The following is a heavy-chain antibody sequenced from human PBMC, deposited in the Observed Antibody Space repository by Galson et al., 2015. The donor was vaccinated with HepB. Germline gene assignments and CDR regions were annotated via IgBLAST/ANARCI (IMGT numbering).Heavy chain of an antibody. CDR3: AHIMITYGGVIGLDGVDI. CDR1: GFSLTTTGVG. V-gene: IGHV2-5*02. Sequence: PALVKPTQTLTLTCTFSGFSLTTTGVGVGWIRQPPGKALEWLTLIYWDDDRRYSPSLRSRLTITKDTSKNQVVLTMTSMDPVDTATYYCAHIMITYGGVIGLDGVDIWGQGTMVTISP. J-gene: IGHJ3*02. CDR2: IYWDDDR. D-gene: IGHD3-16*02.